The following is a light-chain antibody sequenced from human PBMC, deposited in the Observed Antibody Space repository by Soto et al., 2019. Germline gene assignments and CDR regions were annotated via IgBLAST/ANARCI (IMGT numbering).Light chain of an antibody. CDR3: QQYVSSPRT. CDR2: DAS. V-gene: IGKV3-20*01. CDR1: QSVRSNH. Sequence: EIVLTQSPGTLSLSPGERATLSCRASQSVRSNHLAWYQQKPGQAPRLLIYDASSRATGIPDRFSGSGSGTDFTLTISRPEPEDFAVYYCQQYVSSPRTFGRGTKQEI. J-gene: IGKJ2*01.